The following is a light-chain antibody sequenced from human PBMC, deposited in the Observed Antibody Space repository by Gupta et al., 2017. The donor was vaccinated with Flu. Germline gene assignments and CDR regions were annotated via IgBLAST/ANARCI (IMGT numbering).Light chain of an antibody. CDR1: RSNIGAGVD. CDR3: QSYDSSWSGPL. V-gene: IGLV1-40*01. Sequence: QSVLTQPPSVSGAPGQRVAIYCTGSRSNIGAGVDVHWYQHLPGTAPQLLIYGNTNRPSGVPDRFVGSKSGASASLAITGRQAADEADYYCQSYDSSWSGPLFGGGTRLTVL. J-gene: IGLJ3*02. CDR2: GNT.